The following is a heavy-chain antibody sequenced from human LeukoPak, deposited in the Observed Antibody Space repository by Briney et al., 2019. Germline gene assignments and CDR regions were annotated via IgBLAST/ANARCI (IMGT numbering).Heavy chain of an antibody. V-gene: IGHV3-11*04. Sequence: PGGSLRLSCEVSGFSFSVYYMSWIRQAQGKGLEWISYIGLSGYPLDYADSVKGRFTISRDNAKNSLYLEMNSLRAEDTAVYYCARKDFSSGSFTYWGQGTLVTVSS. J-gene: IGHJ4*02. CDR2: IGLSGYPL. CDR1: GFSFSVYY. D-gene: IGHD3-22*01. CDR3: ARKDFSSGSFTY.